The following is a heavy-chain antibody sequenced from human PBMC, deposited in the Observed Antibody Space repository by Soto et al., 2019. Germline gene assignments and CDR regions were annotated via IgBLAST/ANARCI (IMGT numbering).Heavy chain of an antibody. Sequence: GGSLRLSCVASGLPVAGSYMAWVRQSPGKGLEWASVIYNDGTTYYSQSVEGRFTISRDTSKNTLYLQMDRLRDEDTAVYYCVRPLPSGQTHARDVWGQGTTVTVSS. CDR1: GLPVAGSY. D-gene: IGHD3-10*01. CDR2: IYNDGTT. CDR3: VRPLPSGQTHARDV. V-gene: IGHV3-53*01. J-gene: IGHJ6*02.